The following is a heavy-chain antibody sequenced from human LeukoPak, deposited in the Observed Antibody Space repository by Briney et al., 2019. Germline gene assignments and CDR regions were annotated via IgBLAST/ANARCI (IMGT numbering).Heavy chain of an antibody. Sequence: GRSLRLSCAASGFTFSSYGMHWVRQAPGKGLEWVAVISYDGSNKYYAGSVKGRFTISRDNSKNTLYLQMNSLRAEDTAVYYCAKVAVLGYCSGGSCPDYWGQGTLVTVSS. CDR1: GFTFSSYG. J-gene: IGHJ4*02. CDR2: ISYDGSNK. CDR3: AKVAVLGYCSGGSCPDY. V-gene: IGHV3-30*18. D-gene: IGHD2-15*01.